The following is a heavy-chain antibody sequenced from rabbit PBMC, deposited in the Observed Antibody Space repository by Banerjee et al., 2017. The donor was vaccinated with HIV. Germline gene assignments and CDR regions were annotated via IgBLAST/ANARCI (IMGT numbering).Heavy chain of an antibody. V-gene: IGHV1S47*01. CDR1: GIDFSSYG. CDR3: ARVFRSGWDL. J-gene: IGHJ4*01. CDR2: IYPDYGST. D-gene: IGHD4-1*01. Sequence: QEQLVESGGGLVTLGGSLKLSCKASGIDFSSYGISWVRQAPGKGLEWIAYIYPDYGSTDYASWVNGRFTISLDNAQNTVFLQMTSLTAADTATYFCARVFRSGWDLWGQGTLVTVS.